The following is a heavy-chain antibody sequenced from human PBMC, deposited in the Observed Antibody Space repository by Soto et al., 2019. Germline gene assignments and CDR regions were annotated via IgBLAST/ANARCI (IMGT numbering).Heavy chain of an antibody. CDR2: ISYDGSLQ. Sequence: QAQLVESGGGVVQPGRSLRLSCAASGFAFSSYGMHWVRQAPGTGLEWVAVISYDGSLQHYADSVKGRFTIFTDNSKNMVLLERSSLRAVDTAVYYCVSDRGYGHASAPYSWGQGTLVSVSS. J-gene: IGHJ4*02. CDR3: VSDRGYGHASAPYS. D-gene: IGHD5-18*01. V-gene: IGHV3-30*03. CDR1: GFAFSSYG.